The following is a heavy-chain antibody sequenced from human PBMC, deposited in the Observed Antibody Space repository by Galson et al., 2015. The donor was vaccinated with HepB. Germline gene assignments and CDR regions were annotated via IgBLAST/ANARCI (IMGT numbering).Heavy chain of an antibody. CDR2: IIPIFGTA. D-gene: IGHD3-22*01. V-gene: IGHV1-69*06. J-gene: IGHJ5*02. Sequence: SVKVSCKASGGTFSSYAISWVRQAPGQGLEWMGGIIPIFGTANYAQKFQGRVTITADKSTSTAYMELSSLRSEDTAVYHCARYRYYYDSSGYLTWFDPWGQGTLVTVSS. CDR3: ARYRYYYDSSGYLTWFDP. CDR1: GGTFSSYA.